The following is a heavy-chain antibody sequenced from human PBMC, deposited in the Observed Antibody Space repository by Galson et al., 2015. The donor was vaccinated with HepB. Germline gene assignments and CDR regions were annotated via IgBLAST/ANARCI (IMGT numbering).Heavy chain of an antibody. V-gene: IGHV3-7*03. D-gene: IGHD2-2*01. Sequence: SLRLSCAASGFTFSSYWMSWVRQAPGKGLEWVANIKQDGSEKYYVDSVKGRFTISRDNAKNSLYLQMNSLRAEDTAVYYCAREGCSSTSCYRRPWFDPWGQGTLVTVSS. J-gene: IGHJ5*02. CDR2: IKQDGSEK. CDR1: GFTFSSYW. CDR3: AREGCSSTSCYRRPWFDP.